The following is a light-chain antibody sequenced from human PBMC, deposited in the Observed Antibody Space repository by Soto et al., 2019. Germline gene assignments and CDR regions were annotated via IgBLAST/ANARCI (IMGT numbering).Light chain of an antibody. CDR2: EGN. Sequence: QSALTQPASMSGSPGESITISCTGTSSDVGTYNLVTWYQQHPGRVPKLILYEGNKRPSGVSSRFSASKSGNTASLTISGLQAEDEADYFCCSYAPSRTLLFGGGTKVTVL. J-gene: IGLJ2*01. CDR3: CSYAPSRTLL. V-gene: IGLV2-23*01. CDR1: SSDVGTYNL.